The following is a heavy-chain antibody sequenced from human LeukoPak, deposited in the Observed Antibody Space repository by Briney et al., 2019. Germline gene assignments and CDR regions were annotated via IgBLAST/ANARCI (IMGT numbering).Heavy chain of an antibody. CDR3: AKGIYSSGWSYFDY. V-gene: IGHV3-23*01. D-gene: IGHD6-19*01. Sequence: GGSLRLSCAASGFTVSSYWMSWVRQAPGKGLEWVSTLSGSGITTYYADSVKGRFTISRDNSKNTLYLQMNSLRAEDTAVYYCAKGIYSSGWSYFDYWGHGTLVTVSS. J-gene: IGHJ4*01. CDR2: LSGSGITT. CDR1: GFTVSSYW.